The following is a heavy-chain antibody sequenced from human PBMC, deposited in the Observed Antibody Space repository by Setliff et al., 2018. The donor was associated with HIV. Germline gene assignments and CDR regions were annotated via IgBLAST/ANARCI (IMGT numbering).Heavy chain of an antibody. CDR3: ARLFSSSWYSYFDN. Sequence: SETLSLTCTVSGGSISSYYGSWIRQPPGKGLEWIGYIYYSGSTNYNPSLKSRVTISVDTSKNQFSLKLSSVPAADTAVYYCARLFSSSWYSYFDNWGQGTLVTVSS. D-gene: IGHD6-13*01. CDR1: GGSISSYY. CDR2: IYYSGST. J-gene: IGHJ4*02. V-gene: IGHV4-59*08.